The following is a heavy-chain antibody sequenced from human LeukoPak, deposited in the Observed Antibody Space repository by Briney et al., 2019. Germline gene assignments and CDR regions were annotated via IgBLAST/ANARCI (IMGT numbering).Heavy chain of an antibody. CDR3: ARRRLYGSGSYGV. J-gene: IGHJ3*01. CDR1: GGSFSGYY. CDR2: INHGGST. D-gene: IGHD3-10*01. Sequence: PSETLSLTCAVYGGSFSGYYWSWIRQPPGKGLEWVGEINHGGSTNYNPSLKSRVTISVDTSKNQFSLKLSSVTAADTAVYYCARRRLYGSGSYGVWGQGTMVTVSS. V-gene: IGHV4-34*01.